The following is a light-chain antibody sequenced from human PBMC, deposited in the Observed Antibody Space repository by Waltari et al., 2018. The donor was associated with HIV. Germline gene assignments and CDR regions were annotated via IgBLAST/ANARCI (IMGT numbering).Light chain of an antibody. V-gene: IGKV2-30*01. CDR3: LQTTHWPPFS. J-gene: IGKJ3*01. Sequence: DVVLTQSPVYLPVTLGQPASISCKSSQTLVSSDGNTYLNWFQRRPGQSPRRLIYKVSYRDFGVSDRFSGSGSGTDFKLKISRVEAEDVGDYFCLQTTHWPPFSFGPGTKVDF. CDR2: KVS. CDR1: QTLVSSDGNTY.